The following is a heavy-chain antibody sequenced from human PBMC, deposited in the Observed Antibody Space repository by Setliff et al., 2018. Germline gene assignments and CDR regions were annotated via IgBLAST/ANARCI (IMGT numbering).Heavy chain of an antibody. D-gene: IGHD2-15*01. CDR2: ISYSGTP. CDR3: VRPGGTTVVARHFDY. J-gene: IGHJ4*01. Sequence: SETLSLTCTVSDDSFTSSRYYWGWIRQAPGSGLEWIGSISYSGTPYYNASVESRVTVSIDTSRNQFSLELRSVTVADTATYYCVRPGGTTVVARHFDYWGAGILVTVSS. V-gene: IGHV4-39*01. CDR1: DDSFTSSRYY.